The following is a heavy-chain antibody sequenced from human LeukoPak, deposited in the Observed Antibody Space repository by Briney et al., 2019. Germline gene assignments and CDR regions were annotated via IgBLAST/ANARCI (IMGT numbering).Heavy chain of an antibody. CDR2: IYYSETT. CDR1: GGSISSSSYY. CDR3: ARQEAYDFWSGYYSSFDY. J-gene: IGHJ4*02. D-gene: IGHD3-3*01. Sequence: PSETLSLTCTVSGGSISSSSYYWGWIRQPPGKGLEWIGNIYYSETTYYNPSLESRVTISIDTSNNQFSLKLSSVTAADTAVYYCARQEAYDFWSGYYSSFDYWGQGTLVTVSS. V-gene: IGHV4-39*01.